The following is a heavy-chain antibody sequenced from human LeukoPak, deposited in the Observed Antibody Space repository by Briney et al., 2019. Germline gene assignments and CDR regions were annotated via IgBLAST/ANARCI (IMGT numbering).Heavy chain of an antibody. Sequence: SETLSLTCTVSGGSISSYYWSWIRQPPGKGLEWIGYIYYSGSTNYNPSLKSRVTISVDTSKNQFSLKLSSVTAADTAVYYCARALVAGDIWSGYSPYDAFDIWGQGTMVTVSS. CDR1: GGSISSYY. CDR3: ARALVAGDIWSGYSPYDAFDI. J-gene: IGHJ3*02. V-gene: IGHV4-59*01. CDR2: IYYSGST. D-gene: IGHD3-3*01.